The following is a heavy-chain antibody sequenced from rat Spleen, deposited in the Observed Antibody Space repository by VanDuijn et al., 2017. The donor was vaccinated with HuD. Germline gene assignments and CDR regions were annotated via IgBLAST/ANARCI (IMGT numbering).Heavy chain of an antibody. Sequence: QVQLQQSGAELAKPGSSVKISCKASAYTFTSYYISWIKQTTGQGLEYIGYINTGSGDTNYNENFKGKATLTVDKSSSTVFMQLSSLTPDDSAVYYCASGGDYFDSWGQGVMVTVSS. CDR3: ASGGDYFDS. D-gene: IGHD4-3*01. V-gene: IGHV1-43*01. CDR2: INTGSGDT. J-gene: IGHJ2*01. CDR1: AYTFTSYY.